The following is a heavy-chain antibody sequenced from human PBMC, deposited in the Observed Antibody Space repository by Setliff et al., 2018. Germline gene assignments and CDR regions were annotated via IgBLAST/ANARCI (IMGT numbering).Heavy chain of an antibody. D-gene: IGHD3-9*01. J-gene: IGHJ4*02. V-gene: IGHV4-34*01. CDR3: ARGARYFDWLFDPDYYFDY. Sequence: SETLSLTCAVYGGSFSGYCWSWIRQPPGKGLEWIGEINHSGSTNYNPSLKSRVTISVDTSKNQFSLKLSSVTAADTAVYYCARGARYFDWLFDPDYYFDYWGQGTLVTVSS. CDR2: INHSGST. CDR1: GGSFSGYC.